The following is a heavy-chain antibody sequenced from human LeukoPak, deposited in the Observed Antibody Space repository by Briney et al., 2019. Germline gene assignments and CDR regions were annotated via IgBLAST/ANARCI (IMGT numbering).Heavy chain of an antibody. CDR3: ARERYGSGSYYNWYFDL. Sequence: AGSLRLSCAASGFTFSDYCMSWIRQAPGKGLEWVSYISSSGSTIYQADSVKGLFTISRDNAKNSLYLQMNSLRAEDTAVYYCARERYGSGSYYNWYFDLWGRGTLVTVSS. D-gene: IGHD3-10*01. CDR2: ISSSGSTI. CDR1: GFTFSDYC. V-gene: IGHV3-11*01. J-gene: IGHJ2*01.